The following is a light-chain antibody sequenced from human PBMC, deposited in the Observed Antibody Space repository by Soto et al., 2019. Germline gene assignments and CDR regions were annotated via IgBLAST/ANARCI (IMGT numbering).Light chain of an antibody. V-gene: IGLV1-44*01. CDR1: SSNIGSRT. Sequence: QSVLTQPPSASATPGQRVTISCSGSSSNIGSRTVNWYQQLPGSAPKLLVYNDNQRPSGVPDRFSGSKSGTSASLAISGLQSEDEADYYCAAWDDSLHVIFGGGTQLDRP. J-gene: IGLJ2*01. CDR2: NDN. CDR3: AAWDDSLHVI.